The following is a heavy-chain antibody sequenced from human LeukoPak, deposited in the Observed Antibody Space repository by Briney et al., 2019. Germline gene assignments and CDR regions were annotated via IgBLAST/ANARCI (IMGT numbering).Heavy chain of an antibody. D-gene: IGHD2-2*01. CDR2: IYTSGTA. CDR3: ARLGYRSSTSCYYFDY. CDR1: GGSISNYY. J-gene: IGHJ4*02. Sequence: PSETLSLTCTVSGGSISNYYWSWIRQPAGKGLEWIGRIYTSGTADYNPSLKSRVTMSVDTSKNQFSLRLSSVTAAGTAVYYCARLGYRSSTSCYYFDYWGQGTLVTVSS. V-gene: IGHV4-4*07.